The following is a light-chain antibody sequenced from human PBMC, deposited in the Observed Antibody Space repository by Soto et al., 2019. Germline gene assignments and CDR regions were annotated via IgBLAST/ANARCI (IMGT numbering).Light chain of an antibody. V-gene: IGLV2-14*01. J-gene: IGLJ2*01. CDR1: SSDVGGYNS. CDR3: NSYTSSRTQV. CDR2: EVS. Sequence: QSALTQPASVSGSPGQSITISCTGTSSDVGGYNSVSWYQQHPGKAPKLMIYEVSNRPSGVSNRFSGSKSDNTAFLTISGLQAEDEADYYCNSYTSSRTQVFGGGTKVTVL.